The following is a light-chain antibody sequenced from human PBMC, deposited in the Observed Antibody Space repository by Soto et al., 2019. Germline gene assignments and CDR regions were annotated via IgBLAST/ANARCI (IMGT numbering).Light chain of an antibody. CDR2: GAS. V-gene: IGKV3-20*01. Sequence: EIVLSQSPGTLSLSPGERATLSCRASHSVNINYLAWYQQKPGQAPRLLIYGASYRATGIPGRFSGSGSGTDFTLTINRLEPEDFAVYYCQQYGSSLLTFGGGIKV. J-gene: IGKJ4*01. CDR1: HSVNINY. CDR3: QQYGSSLLT.